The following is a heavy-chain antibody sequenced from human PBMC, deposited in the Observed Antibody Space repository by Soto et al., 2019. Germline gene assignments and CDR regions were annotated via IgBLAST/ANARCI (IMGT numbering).Heavy chain of an antibody. CDR3: AKDLDVVMVLSATRGLEV. CDR2: ISYDGRSE. V-gene: IGHV3-30*18. D-gene: IGHD2-15*01. Sequence: GGSLRLSCVGSGFTFSNFGMHWVRQAPGKGLEWVAGISYDGRSESYVDSVRGRFTLSRDNSKNTLSLQMISLRPEDTGVYYCAKDLDVVMVLSATRGLEVWGQGTTFTVSS. CDR1: GFTFSNFG. J-gene: IGHJ6*01.